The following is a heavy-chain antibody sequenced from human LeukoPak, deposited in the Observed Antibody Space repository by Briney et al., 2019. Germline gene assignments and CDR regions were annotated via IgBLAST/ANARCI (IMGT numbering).Heavy chain of an antibody. D-gene: IGHD1-26*01. CDR2: ISGSGGST. CDR1: GFTFSSYA. Sequence: GGSLRLSCAASGFTFSSYAMSWVRQAPGKGLEWVSTISGSGGSTYYADSVKGRFTISRDNSKNTLYLQMRSLRAEDTAVYYCAKDPANWDGYFDLWGRGTLVTVSS. J-gene: IGHJ2*01. V-gene: IGHV3-23*01. CDR3: AKDPANWDGYFDL.